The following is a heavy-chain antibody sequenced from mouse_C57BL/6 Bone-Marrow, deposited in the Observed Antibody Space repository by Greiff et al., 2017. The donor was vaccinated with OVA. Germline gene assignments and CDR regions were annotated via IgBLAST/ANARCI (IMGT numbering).Heavy chain of an antibody. D-gene: IGHD2-2*01. Sequence: EVQRVESGGGLVKPGGSLKLSCAASGFTFSDYGMHWVRQAPEKGLEWVAYISRGSSTIYYADTVKGRFTISRDNAKNTLFLQMTSLRSEDTAMYYCARYGYDGRDYWGQGTTLTVSS. CDR2: ISRGSSTI. V-gene: IGHV5-17*01. CDR3: ARYGYDGRDY. CDR1: GFTFSDYG. J-gene: IGHJ2*01.